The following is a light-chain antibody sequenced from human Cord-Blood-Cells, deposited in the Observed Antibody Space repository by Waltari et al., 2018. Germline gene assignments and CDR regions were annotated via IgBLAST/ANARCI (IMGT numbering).Light chain of an antibody. J-gene: IGLJ2*01. Sequence: QSALTQPAPVSGSPGHSITISCTGTSSDVGRYNLVSWYQQPPGKAPKRMIYEGSKRTSGVSNRFSGSKSCNPASLTISGLQAADEADYYCCSYAGSSTVVFGGGTKLTVL. CDR2: EGS. CDR1: SSDVGRYNL. V-gene: IGLV2-23*01. CDR3: CSYAGSSTVV.